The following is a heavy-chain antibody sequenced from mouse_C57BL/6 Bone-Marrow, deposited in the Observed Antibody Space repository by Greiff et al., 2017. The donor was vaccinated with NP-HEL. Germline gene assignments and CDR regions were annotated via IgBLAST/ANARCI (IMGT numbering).Heavy chain of an antibody. Sequence: EVQVVESGGDLVKPGGSLKLSCAASGFTFSSYGMSWVRQTPDKRLEWVATISSGGSYTYYPDSVKGRFTISRDNAKNTLYLQMSSLKSEDTAMYYCARQRAWYFDVWGTGTTVTVSS. J-gene: IGHJ1*03. CDR2: ISSGGSYT. D-gene: IGHD3-1*01. CDR3: ARQRAWYFDV. V-gene: IGHV5-6*01. CDR1: GFTFSSYG.